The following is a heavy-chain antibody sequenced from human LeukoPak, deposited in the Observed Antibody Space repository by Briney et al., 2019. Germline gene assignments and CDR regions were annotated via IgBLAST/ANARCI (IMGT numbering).Heavy chain of an antibody. V-gene: IGHV3-23*01. CDR1: GFTFSSYA. CDR2: VSGSGGST. Sequence: GGSLRLSCAASGFTFSSYAMSWVRQAPGKGLEWVSAVSGSGGSTYYADSVKGRFTISRDNSKNTLYLQMNSLRAEDTAVYYCAKYLGDSSGYYYVGEDVGYWGQGTLVTVSS. D-gene: IGHD3-22*01. J-gene: IGHJ4*02. CDR3: AKYLGDSSGYYYVGEDVGY.